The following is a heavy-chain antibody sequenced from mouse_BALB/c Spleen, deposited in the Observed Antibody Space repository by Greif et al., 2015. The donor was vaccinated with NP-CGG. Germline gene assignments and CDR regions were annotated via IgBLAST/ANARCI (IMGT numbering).Heavy chain of an antibody. Sequence: VQLQQSGAELAKPGASVKMSCKASGYTFTSYWMHWVKQRPGQGLEWIGYINPSTGYTEYNQKFKDKATLTADKSSSTAYMQLSSLTSEDSAVYYCARSTALSLDYWGQGTSVTVSS. CDR1: GYTFTSYW. J-gene: IGHJ4*01. CDR2: INPSTGYT. V-gene: IGHV1-7*01. CDR3: ARSTALSLDY. D-gene: IGHD1-2*01.